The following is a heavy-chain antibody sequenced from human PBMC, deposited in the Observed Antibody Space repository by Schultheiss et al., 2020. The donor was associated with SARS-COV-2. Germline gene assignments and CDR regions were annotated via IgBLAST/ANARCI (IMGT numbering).Heavy chain of an antibody. CDR2: INHSGST. J-gene: IGHJ5*02. CDR1: GGSFSGYY. D-gene: IGHD3-22*01. Sequence: GSLRLSCAVYGGSFSGYYWSWIRQPPGKGLEWIGEINHSGSTNYNPSLKSRVTISVDTSKNQFSLKLSSVTAADTAVYYCARDVVIGSWGNWFDPWGQGTLVTVSS. CDR3: ARDVVIGSWGNWFDP. V-gene: IGHV4-34*01.